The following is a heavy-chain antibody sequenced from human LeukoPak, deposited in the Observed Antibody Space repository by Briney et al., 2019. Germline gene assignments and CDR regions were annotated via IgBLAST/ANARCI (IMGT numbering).Heavy chain of an antibody. V-gene: IGHV4-61*02. CDR2: IYTSGST. CDR3: ARGLEYYGSGSYYPLDY. Sequence: SETLSLTSTVSAGSVSSGSYYWSWIRLPAGKGLEWIGRIYTSGSTNYNPSLKCRVTISVDTSKNQFSLKLSSVTAADTAVYYCARGLEYYGSGSYYPLDYWGQGTLVTVSS. D-gene: IGHD3-10*01. J-gene: IGHJ4*02. CDR1: AGSVSSGSYY.